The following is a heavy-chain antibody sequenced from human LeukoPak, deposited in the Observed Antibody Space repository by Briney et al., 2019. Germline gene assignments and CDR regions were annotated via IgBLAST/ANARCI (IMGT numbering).Heavy chain of an antibody. Sequence: SVKVSCKASGGTFSSYAISWVRQAPGQGLEWMGGIIPIFGTANYAQKFQGRVTITADESTSTAYMELSSLRSEDTAVYYCARVPNGRYSYYRDGMDVWGQGTTVTVSS. J-gene: IGHJ6*02. CDR3: ARVPNGRYSYYRDGMDV. V-gene: IGHV1-69*13. D-gene: IGHD5-18*01. CDR1: GGTFSSYA. CDR2: IIPIFGTA.